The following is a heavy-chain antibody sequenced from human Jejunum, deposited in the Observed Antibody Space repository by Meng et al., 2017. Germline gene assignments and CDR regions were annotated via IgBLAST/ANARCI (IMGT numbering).Heavy chain of an antibody. J-gene: IGHJ5*02. CDR3: AKLTSA. Sequence: EVHPLGSGRGLVQPGGPLRLSVSALEFTFSSTSMSWVRQAPGKGLEWVSTISGSGGTTYYADAVKGRLAISRDNSNNTLYLQMNSLRAEDTAIYYCAKLTSAWGQGTLVTVSS. D-gene: IGHD2/OR15-2a*01. V-gene: IGHV3-23*01. CDR1: EFTFSSTS. CDR2: ISGSGGTT.